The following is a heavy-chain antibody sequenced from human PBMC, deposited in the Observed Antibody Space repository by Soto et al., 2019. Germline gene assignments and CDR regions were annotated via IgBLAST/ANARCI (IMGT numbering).Heavy chain of an antibody. CDR3: ARHTPAISISDH. Sequence: QVQRQESGPGLVKPSESLSLTCTVSGGSISSSSYYWGWIRQPPGKGLEWIGSIYYSGSTYYNPSLKRRVTISVDTSKNQFSLKLSSVTAADTAVYYCARHTPAISISDHWGQGTLVTVSS. D-gene: IGHD2-15*01. CDR1: GGSISSSSYY. V-gene: IGHV4-39*01. CDR2: IYYSGST. J-gene: IGHJ4*02.